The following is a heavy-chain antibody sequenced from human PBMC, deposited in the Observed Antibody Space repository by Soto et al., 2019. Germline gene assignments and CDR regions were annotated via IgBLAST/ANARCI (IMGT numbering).Heavy chain of an antibody. J-gene: IGHJ4*02. CDR2: INPNSGGT. CDR1: GYTFTGYY. Sequence: GASVKVSCKASGYTFTGYYMHWVRQAPGQGLEWMGWINPNSGGTNYAQKFQGWVTMTRDTSISTAYMELSRLRSDDTAVYYCARDGHSSGWNLFDYWGQGTLVTVSS. D-gene: IGHD6-19*01. V-gene: IGHV1-2*04. CDR3: ARDGHSSGWNLFDY.